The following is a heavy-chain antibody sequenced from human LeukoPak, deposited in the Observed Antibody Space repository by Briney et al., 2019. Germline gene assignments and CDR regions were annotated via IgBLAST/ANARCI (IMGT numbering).Heavy chain of an antibody. CDR1: GYTFTSYD. Sequence: ASVKVSCKASGYTFTSYDINWVRQATGQGLEWMGWMNPNSGNTGYAQKFQGRVTITADESTSTAYMELSSLRSEDTAVYYCARVIGYYDSSGYSLNYFDYWGQGTLVTVSS. CDR3: ARVIGYYDSSGYSLNYFDY. V-gene: IGHV1-8*01. J-gene: IGHJ4*02. CDR2: MNPNSGNT. D-gene: IGHD3-22*01.